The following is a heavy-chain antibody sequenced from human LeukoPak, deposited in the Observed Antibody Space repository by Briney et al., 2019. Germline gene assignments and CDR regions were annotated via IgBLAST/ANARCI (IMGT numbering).Heavy chain of an antibody. CDR3: ARNYDSSGYTAFGY. CDR1: GGSISSSSYY. V-gene: IGHV4-39*07. Sequence: PSETLSLTCTVSGGSISSSSYYWGWIRQPPGKGLEWIGSIYYSGSTYYNPSLKSRVTISVDTSKNQFSLKLSSVTAADTAVYYCARNYDSSGYTAFGYWGRGTLLTVSS. D-gene: IGHD3-22*01. CDR2: IYYSGST. J-gene: IGHJ4*02.